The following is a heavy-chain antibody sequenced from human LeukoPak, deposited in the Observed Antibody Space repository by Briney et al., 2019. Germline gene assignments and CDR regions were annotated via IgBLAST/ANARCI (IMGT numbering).Heavy chain of an antibody. J-gene: IGHJ6*02. CDR3: AKLPQTPYCSSTSCPPYYYYGMDV. CDR1: GFTFSSYA. D-gene: IGHD2-2*01. CDR2: ISGSGGST. Sequence: PGGSLRLSCAASGFTFSSYAMSWVRQAPGKGLEWVSAISGSGGSTYYADSVKGRFTISRDSSKNTLYLQMNSLRAEDTAVYYCAKLPQTPYCSSTSCPPYYYYGMDVWGQGTTVTVSS. V-gene: IGHV3-23*01.